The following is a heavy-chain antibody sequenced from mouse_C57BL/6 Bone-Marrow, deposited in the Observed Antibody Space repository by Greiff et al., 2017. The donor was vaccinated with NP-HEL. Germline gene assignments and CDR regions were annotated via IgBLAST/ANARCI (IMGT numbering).Heavy chain of an antibody. Sequence: EVKLMESGGGLVQPGESLKLSCESNEYEFPSHDMSWVRKTPEKRLELVAAINSDGGSTYYPDTMERRFIISRDNTKKTLYLQMSSLRSEDTALYYCASYSNYGAWFAYWGQGTLVTVSA. J-gene: IGHJ3*01. CDR1: EYEFPSHD. V-gene: IGHV5-2*01. D-gene: IGHD2-5*01. CDR3: ASYSNYGAWFAY. CDR2: INSDGGST.